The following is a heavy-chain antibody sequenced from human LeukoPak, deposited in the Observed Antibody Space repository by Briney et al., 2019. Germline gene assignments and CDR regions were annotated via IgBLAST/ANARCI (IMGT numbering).Heavy chain of an antibody. V-gene: IGHV3-11*04. Sequence: GGSLRLSCAASGFTFSDYYMSWIRQAPGKGLEWVSYISSSGSTIYYADSVKGRFTISRDNAKNSLYLQMNSLRAEDTAVYYCARDVTPSAVTTGTGFDYWGQGTLVTVSS. J-gene: IGHJ4*02. CDR2: ISSSGSTI. CDR3: ARDVTPSAVTTGTGFDY. D-gene: IGHD4-17*01. CDR1: GFTFSDYY.